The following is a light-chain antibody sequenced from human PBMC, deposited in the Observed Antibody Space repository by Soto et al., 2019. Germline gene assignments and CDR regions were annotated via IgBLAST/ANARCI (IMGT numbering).Light chain of an antibody. J-gene: IGLJ2*01. CDR2: GVS. Sequence: QSALTQPASVSGSPGQSITISCTGSSSDIGDYKYVSWYQQHPGKAPKLMIYGVSNLSPGVSDRFSGSKSGNTASLTISGLQAEDEAYYYCSSYTSSDTLVVFGGGTKLTVL. CDR3: SSYTSSDTLVV. V-gene: IGLV2-14*01. CDR1: SSDIGDYKY.